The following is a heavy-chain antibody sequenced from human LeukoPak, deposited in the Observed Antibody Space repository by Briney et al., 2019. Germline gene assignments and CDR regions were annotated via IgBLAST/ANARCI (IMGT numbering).Heavy chain of an antibody. D-gene: IGHD3-10*01. Sequence: GGSLRLSCAASGFRFNSYGMTWVRLAPGKGLEWVSAISAGGDRTYYADSVKGRFTISRDNSKNTLYLQMNSLRAEDTAVYYCAKDGTLWFGEAFDYWGQGTLVTVSS. CDR1: GFRFNSYG. V-gene: IGHV3-23*01. J-gene: IGHJ4*02. CDR2: ISAGGDRT. CDR3: AKDGTLWFGEAFDY.